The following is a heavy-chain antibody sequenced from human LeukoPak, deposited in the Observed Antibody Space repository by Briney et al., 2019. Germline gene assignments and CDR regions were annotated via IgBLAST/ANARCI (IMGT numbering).Heavy chain of an antibody. CDR3: AREGAVGYYGSGSYKGGIDY. Sequence: GASVKVSCKASGGTFSSYAISWVRQAPGQGLEWMGGIIPIFGTANYAQKFQGRVTITADESTSTAYMELSSLRSEDTAVYYCAREGAVGYYGSGSYKGGIDYWGQGTLVTVSS. CDR1: GGTFSSYA. CDR2: IIPIFGTA. J-gene: IGHJ4*02. D-gene: IGHD3-10*01. V-gene: IGHV1-69*13.